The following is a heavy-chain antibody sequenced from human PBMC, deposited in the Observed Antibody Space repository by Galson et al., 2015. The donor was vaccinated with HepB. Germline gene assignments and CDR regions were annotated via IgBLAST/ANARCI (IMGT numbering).Heavy chain of an antibody. CDR2: ISYDGSNK. V-gene: IGHV3-30-3*01. D-gene: IGHD2/OR15-2a*01. CDR3: ARGRGGSQYLSY. J-gene: IGHJ4*02. Sequence: SLRLSCAASGFTFSSYAMHWVRQAPGKGLEWVAVISYDGSNKYYADSVKGRFTISRDNSKNTLYLQMNSLRAEDTAVYYCARGRGGSQYLSYWGQGTLVTVSS. CDR1: GFTFSSYA.